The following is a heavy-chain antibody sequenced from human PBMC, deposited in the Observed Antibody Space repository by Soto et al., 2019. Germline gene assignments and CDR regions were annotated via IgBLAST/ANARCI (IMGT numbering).Heavy chain of an antibody. CDR3: ARRSGSSPDNWFDP. J-gene: IGHJ5*02. D-gene: IGHD6-6*01. CDR1: GGSISSTSYS. Sequence: KASETLSLTCTVSGGSISSTSYSWGWICQPPGKGLEWIGSIYYTGSAYYNPSLKSRLTISVDTSKNQFSLKLYSVTAADTAVYYCARRSGSSPDNWFDPWGQGTPVTVSS. CDR2: IYYTGSA. V-gene: IGHV4-39*01.